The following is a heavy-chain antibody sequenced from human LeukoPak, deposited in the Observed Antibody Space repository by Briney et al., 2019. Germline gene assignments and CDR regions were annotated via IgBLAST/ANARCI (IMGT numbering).Heavy chain of an antibody. CDR3: ARAGNYYYSSGYYSHFDY. CDR2: VYHSGST. CDR1: GASISSDY. D-gene: IGHD3-22*01. Sequence: SETLSLTCTVSGASISSDYWNWIRQPPGKGLEWIGHVYHSGSTNYNPSLKSRVTISVDTSKNQFSLKLSSVTAADTAVYYCARAGNYYYSSGYYSHFDYWGQGTLVTVSS. J-gene: IGHJ4*02. V-gene: IGHV4-59*01.